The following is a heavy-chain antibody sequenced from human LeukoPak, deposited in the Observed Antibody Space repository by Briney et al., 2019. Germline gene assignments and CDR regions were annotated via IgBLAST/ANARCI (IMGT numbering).Heavy chain of an antibody. J-gene: IGHJ6*02. CDR3: AKDPYYYDSSGYRYGMDV. CDR1: GFSFSSYA. V-gene: IGHV3-23*01. CDR2: ISGSGGST. D-gene: IGHD3-22*01. Sequence: PGGSLRLSCAASGFSFSSYAMAWVRQAPGKGLEWVSTISGSGGSTHYADSVKGRFTISRDNSKNTLYLQMNSLRAEDTAVYYCAKDPYYYDSSGYRYGMDVWGQGTTVTLSS.